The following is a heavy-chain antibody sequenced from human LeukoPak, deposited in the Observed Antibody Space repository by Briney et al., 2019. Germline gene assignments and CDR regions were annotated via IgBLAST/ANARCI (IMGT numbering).Heavy chain of an antibody. Sequence: ASVKVSCKVSGYTLTELSMHWVRQAPGKGLEWMGGFDPEDGETIYAQKFQGRVTMTEDTSTDTAYMELSSLRSEDTAVYYCATEPIAVAATRWFDPWGQGTLVTVSS. CDR2: FDPEDGET. V-gene: IGHV1-24*01. CDR3: ATEPIAVAATRWFDP. CDR1: GYTLTELS. J-gene: IGHJ5*02. D-gene: IGHD6-19*01.